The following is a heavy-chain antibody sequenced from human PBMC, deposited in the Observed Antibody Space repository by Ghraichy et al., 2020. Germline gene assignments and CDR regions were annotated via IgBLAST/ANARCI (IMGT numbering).Heavy chain of an antibody. J-gene: IGHJ3*01. V-gene: IGHV3-73*01. CDR2: VGTKGYNYAT. CDR3: ATLHHSPDV. Sequence: GGSLRLSCAASGFIFSDLWIHWVRQASGKGLEWVGRVGTKGYNYATTYGESVRGRFTISRDDSNKMTFLHMSGLETEDTAVYYCATLHHSPDVWGQGTMVTVSS. CDR1: GFIFSDLW. D-gene: IGHD1-26*01.